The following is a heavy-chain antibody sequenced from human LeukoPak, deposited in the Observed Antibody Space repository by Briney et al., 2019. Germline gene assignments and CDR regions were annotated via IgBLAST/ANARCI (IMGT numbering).Heavy chain of an antibody. V-gene: IGHV3-23*01. CDR3: AEVPYRWELLHYFDY. Sequence: PGGSLRLSCAASGFTFSSYAMSWVRQAPGKGLEWVSAISGSGGSTYYADSVKGRFTISRDNSKNTLYLQMNSLRAEDTAVYYCAEVPYRWELLHYFDYWGQGTLVTVSS. CDR1: GFTFSSYA. CDR2: ISGSGGST. D-gene: IGHD1-26*01. J-gene: IGHJ4*02.